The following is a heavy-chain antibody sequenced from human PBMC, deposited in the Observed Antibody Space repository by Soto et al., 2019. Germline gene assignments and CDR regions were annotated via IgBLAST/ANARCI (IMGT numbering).Heavy chain of an antibody. CDR2: IYYSGST. J-gene: IGHJ4*02. V-gene: IGHV4-30-4*01. D-gene: IGHD3-3*01. Sequence: PSETLSLTCTVSGGSISSGDYYWSWIRQPPGKGLEWIGYIYYSGSTYYNPPLKSRVTISVDTSKNQFSLKLSSVTAADTAFYYCARDRGVAMTVDYWGQGTLVTVSS. CDR1: GGSISSGDYY. CDR3: ARDRGVAMTVDY.